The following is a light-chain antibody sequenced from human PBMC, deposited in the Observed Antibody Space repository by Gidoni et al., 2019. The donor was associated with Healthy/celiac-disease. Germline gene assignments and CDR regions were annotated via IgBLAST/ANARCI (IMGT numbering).Light chain of an antibody. J-gene: IGLJ2*01. CDR2: DVS. Sequence: QSALTQPRSVSGSPGQSVTISCTGTSSDVGGYNFVSWYQQHPGKAPKLMMYDVSKRPSGVPDLFSGSKSGNPASLTIAGLQAEDEADYYCCSYAGSSSRVFGGGTKLTVL. CDR3: CSYAGSSSRV. CDR1: SSDVGGYNF. V-gene: IGLV2-11*01.